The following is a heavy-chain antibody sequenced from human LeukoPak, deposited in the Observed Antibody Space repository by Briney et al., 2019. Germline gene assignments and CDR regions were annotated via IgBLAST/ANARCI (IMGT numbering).Heavy chain of an antibody. CDR1: GFTFNSYA. CDR2: LSAAGGST. CDR3: AKDKHTYYYGSASYYYGMDV. J-gene: IGHJ6*04. V-gene: IGHV3-23*01. D-gene: IGHD3-10*01. Sequence: GGSLRLSCAASGFTFNSYAMSWVRQAPGKGLEWVSALSAAGGSTHYADSVRGRFTISRDNSQNTMYLQMNSLRAEDTAVYYCAKDKHTYYYGSASYYYGMDVWGKGTTVTVSS.